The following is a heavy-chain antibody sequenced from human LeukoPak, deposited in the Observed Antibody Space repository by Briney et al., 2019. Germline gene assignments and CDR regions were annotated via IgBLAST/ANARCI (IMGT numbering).Heavy chain of an antibody. Sequence: GGSLRLSCAASGFNFSSYGMHWFRQAPGKVLEGVAVIAYEGSNKYYADSVKGRFTISRDNSKNTLYLQMNSLRDEDTAVYYCARDGSIQGVVSLLDAFDIWGQGTTVTVSS. V-gene: IGHV3-30*03. J-gene: IGHJ3*02. CDR2: IAYEGSNK. CDR3: ARDGSIQGVVSLLDAFDI. CDR1: GFNFSSYG. D-gene: IGHD3-3*01.